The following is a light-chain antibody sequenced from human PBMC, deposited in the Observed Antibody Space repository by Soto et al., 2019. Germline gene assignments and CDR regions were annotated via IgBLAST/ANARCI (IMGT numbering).Light chain of an antibody. CDR3: QQSYSTPRT. CDR2: AAS. J-gene: IGKJ1*01. V-gene: IGKV1-39*01. Sequence: DIQMTQSPSSLSASVGDRFTISCRASQNISSYLNWYQQKPGKAPKLLIYAASSLQSGVPSRFSGSGSGTDFTLTINSLQPEDFATYYCQQSYSTPRTFGQGTKVDIK. CDR1: QNISSY.